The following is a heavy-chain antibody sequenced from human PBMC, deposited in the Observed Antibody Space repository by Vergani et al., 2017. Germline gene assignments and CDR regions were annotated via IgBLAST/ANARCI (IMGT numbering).Heavy chain of an antibody. CDR2: IYHSGST. CDR1: GYSISSGYY. Sequence: QVQLQESGPGLVKPPGTLSLTCAVSGYSISSGYYWGWIRQPPGKGLEWIGSIYHSGSTYYNPSLKSRVTISVDTSKNQFSLKLSSVTAADTAVYYCARTTQPDAFDIWGQGTMVTVSS. J-gene: IGHJ3*02. CDR3: ARTTQPDAFDI. D-gene: IGHD1-1*01. V-gene: IGHV4-38-2*01.